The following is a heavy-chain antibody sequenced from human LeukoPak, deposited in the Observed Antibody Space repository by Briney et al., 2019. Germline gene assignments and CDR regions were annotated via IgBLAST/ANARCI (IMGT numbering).Heavy chain of an antibody. D-gene: IGHD4-11*01. V-gene: IGHV4-34*01. CDR3: ARGRARGYSNYVAQYYGMDV. J-gene: IGHJ6*02. CDR2: ISHSGST. CDR1: GGSFSGYY. Sequence: SETLSLTCAVYGGSFSGYYWSWIRQPPGKGLEWIGEISHSGSTNYNPSLKSRVTISVDTSKNQFSLKLSSVTAADTAVYYCARGRARGYSNYVAQYYGMDVWGQGTTVTVSS.